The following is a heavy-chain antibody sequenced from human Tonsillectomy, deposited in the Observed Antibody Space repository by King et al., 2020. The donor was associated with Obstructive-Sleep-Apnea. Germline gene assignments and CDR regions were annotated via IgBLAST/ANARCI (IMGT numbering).Heavy chain of an antibody. V-gene: IGHV4-59*08. D-gene: IGHD1-7*01. Sequence: QLQESGLGLVKPSETLSLTCNVSGGSISSYFWSWIRQPPGKGLEWIGAISYSGTTKYNPILKNRVTISVDTSKNQFSLKLSSVTAADTAVYSCATHELELRPFDYWGQGALVTVSS. J-gene: IGHJ4*02. CDR3: ATHELELRPFDY. CDR2: ISYSGTT. CDR1: GGSISSYF.